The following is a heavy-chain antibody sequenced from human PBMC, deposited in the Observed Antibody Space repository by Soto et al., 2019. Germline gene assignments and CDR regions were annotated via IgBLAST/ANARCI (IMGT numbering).Heavy chain of an antibody. CDR2: INAGNGNT. D-gene: IGHD6-19*01. J-gene: IGHJ3*02. CDR1: GYTFTSYA. CDR3: ARHAYQAVAGNDALDI. Sequence: ASVKVSCKASGYTFTSYAMHWVRQAPGQRLEWMGWINAGNGNTKYSQKFQGRVTITRDTSASTAYMELSSLRSEDTAVYYCARHAYQAVAGNDALDIWGQGTMVTVSS. V-gene: IGHV1-3*01.